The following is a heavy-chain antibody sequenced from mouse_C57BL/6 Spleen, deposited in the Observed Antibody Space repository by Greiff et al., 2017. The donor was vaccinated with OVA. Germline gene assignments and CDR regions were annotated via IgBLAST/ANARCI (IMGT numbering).Heavy chain of an antibody. V-gene: IGHV3-6*01. Sequence: VQLKESGPGLVKPSQSLSLTCSVTGYSITSGYYWNWIRQFPGNKLEWMGYISYDGSNNYNPSLKNRISITRDTSKNQFFLKLNSVTTEDTATYYCARERSNYENWYFDVWGTGTTVTVSS. J-gene: IGHJ1*03. CDR2: ISYDGSN. CDR1: GYSITSGYY. D-gene: IGHD2-5*01. CDR3: ARERSNYENWYFDV.